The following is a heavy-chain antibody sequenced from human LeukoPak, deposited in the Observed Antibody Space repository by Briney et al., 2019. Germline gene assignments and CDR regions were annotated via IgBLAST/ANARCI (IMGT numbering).Heavy chain of an antibody. CDR3: GRDPNGDYFGAFEF. J-gene: IGHJ3*01. D-gene: IGHD4-17*01. CDR2: INAGGGET. Sequence: PGGSLRLSCAASGFTFSTYAMTWVRQAAEKGLEWVSIINAGGGETYYADSVKGRFTIFRDNSKNTLYLQMNSLRVEDTAVYYCGRDPNGDYFGAFEFWGQETLVTVSA. V-gene: IGHV3-23*01. CDR1: GFTFSTYA.